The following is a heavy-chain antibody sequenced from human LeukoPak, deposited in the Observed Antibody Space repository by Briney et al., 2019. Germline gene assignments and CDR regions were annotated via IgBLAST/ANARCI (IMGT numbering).Heavy chain of an antibody. CDR2: IYYSGST. V-gene: IGHV4-59*08. CDR1: GGSISSYY. J-gene: IGHJ4*02. CDR3: ARHINGYDPFDY. D-gene: IGHD5-12*01. Sequence: SETLSLTCTVSGGSISSYYWSWIRQPPGKGPEWIGYIYYSGSTNYNPSLKSRVTISVDTSKNQFTLKLSSVTAADTAVYYCARHINGYDPFDYWGQGTLVTVSS.